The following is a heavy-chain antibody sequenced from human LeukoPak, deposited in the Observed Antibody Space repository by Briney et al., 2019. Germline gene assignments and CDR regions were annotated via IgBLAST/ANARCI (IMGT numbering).Heavy chain of an antibody. Sequence: GASVKVSCKASGYIFTTYFIHWVRQAPGQGLEWMGWLNPNSGVTNFALRFQGRVNLTGDTSTNTVYLDLSRLRSDDTGVYHCARVKYDILTGFSALSTLDVWGQGTTVIVSS. J-gene: IGHJ6*02. D-gene: IGHD3-9*01. CDR3: ARVKYDILTGFSALSTLDV. CDR2: LNPNSGVT. V-gene: IGHV1-2*02. CDR1: GYIFTTYF.